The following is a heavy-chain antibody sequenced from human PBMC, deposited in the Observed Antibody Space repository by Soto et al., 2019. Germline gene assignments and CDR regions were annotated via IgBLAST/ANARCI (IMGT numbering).Heavy chain of an antibody. Sequence: SGPTLVNPTQTLTLTCTFSGFSLSTSGVGVGWIRQPPGKALEWLALIYWDDDKRYSPSLKSRLTITKDTSKNQVVLTMAIMDPVDTATYYCAHRQTYCGGNCYSGFDYWGQGTLVTVSS. J-gene: IGHJ4*02. CDR2: IYWDDDK. V-gene: IGHV2-5*02. CDR3: AHRQTYCGGNCYSGFDY. CDR1: GFSLSTSGVG. D-gene: IGHD2-21*02.